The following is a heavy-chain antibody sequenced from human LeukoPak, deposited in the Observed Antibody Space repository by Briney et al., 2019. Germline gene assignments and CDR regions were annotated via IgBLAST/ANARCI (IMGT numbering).Heavy chain of an antibody. V-gene: IGHV3-21*01. CDR3: ARDGDIVATTLPIDY. D-gene: IGHD5-12*01. Sequence: GGSLRLSCAASGFTFSSYSMNWVRQAPGKGLEWVSSISSSSSYIYYADSVKGRFTISRDNAKNSLYLQMNSLRAEDTAVYYCARDGDIVATTLPIDYWGQGTLVTVSS. CDR2: ISSSSSYI. J-gene: IGHJ4*02. CDR1: GFTFSSYS.